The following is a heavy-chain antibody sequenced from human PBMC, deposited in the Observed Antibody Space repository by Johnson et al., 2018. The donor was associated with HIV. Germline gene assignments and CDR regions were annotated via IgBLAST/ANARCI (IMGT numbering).Heavy chain of an antibody. V-gene: IGHV3-23*04. J-gene: IGHJ3*02. CDR3: AKWGSLAVAAIGNAFDI. CDR1: GFTFSSYA. D-gene: IGHD6-19*01. CDR2: ISGRGGST. Sequence: VHLVESGGGLVQPGGSLRLSCAASGFTFSSYAMSWVRQAPGKGLEWVSAISGRGGSTYYADSVKGRFTISSDNSKNTLYLQMNSLRAEDTAVYYCAKWGSLAVAAIGNAFDIWGQGTMVTVSS.